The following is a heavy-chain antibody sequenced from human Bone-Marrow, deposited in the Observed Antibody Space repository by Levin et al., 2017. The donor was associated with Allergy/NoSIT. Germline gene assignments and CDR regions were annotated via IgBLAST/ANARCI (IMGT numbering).Heavy chain of an antibody. CDR1: GGSISSYY. CDR3: ASNYGDYPDDAFDI. J-gene: IGHJ3*02. V-gene: IGHV4-59*08. Sequence: RPSETLSLTCTVSGGSISSYYWSWIRQPPGKGLEWIGYIYYSGSTNYNPSLKSRVTISVDTSKNQFSLKLSSVTAADTAVYYCASNYGDYPDDAFDIWGQGTMVTVSS. D-gene: IGHD4-17*01. CDR2: IYYSGST.